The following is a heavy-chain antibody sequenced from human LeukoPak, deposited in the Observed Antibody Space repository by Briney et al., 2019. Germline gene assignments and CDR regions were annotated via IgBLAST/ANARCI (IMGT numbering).Heavy chain of an antibody. CDR2: IHPSGTI. V-gene: IGHV4-4*02. CDR1: GDSINTNNW. Sequence: SGTLSLTCAVSGDSINTNNWWHWVRQPPGKGLEWIGEIHPSGTIYYNPSLMGRVTISVDKSKNHFSLQLNSVTAADTAVYYCAREIPVFGASTLDYWGQGTLVTVSS. CDR3: AREIPVFGASTLDY. D-gene: IGHD6-19*01. J-gene: IGHJ4*02.